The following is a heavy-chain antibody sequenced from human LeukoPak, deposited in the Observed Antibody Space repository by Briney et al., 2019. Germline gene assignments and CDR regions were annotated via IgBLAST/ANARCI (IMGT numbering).Heavy chain of an antibody. V-gene: IGHV3-33*01. Sequence: GGSLRLSCAAPGFTFSNYGMPWVRQAPGKGLEWVEVIWYDGRTKDNPDTVKGRFTISRDNSKNTVYLQMNSLRAEDAAVYYCARAFGDNVSSAPLIDYWGQGSLVTVSS. CDR3: ARAFGDNVSSAPLIDY. D-gene: IGHD2-21*02. J-gene: IGHJ4*02. CDR1: GFTFSNYG. CDR2: IWYDGRTK.